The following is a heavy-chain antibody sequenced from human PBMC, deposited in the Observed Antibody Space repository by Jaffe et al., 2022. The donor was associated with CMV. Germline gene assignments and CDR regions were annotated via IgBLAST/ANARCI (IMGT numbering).Heavy chain of an antibody. CDR3: ARDPGHSSTYWAYYFDY. D-gene: IGHD6-19*01. CDR2: IIPIFGTP. V-gene: IGHV1-69*01. Sequence: QVQLVYSGTAVKMPGSSVKVSCKTSGGTSSHYAINWVRQAPGQGLEWMGGIIPIFGTPSYAQKFQDRVTITADESTDTVHMELSSLRSDDTAVYYCARDPGHSSTYWAYYFDYWSQGTLVTVSS. J-gene: IGHJ4*02. CDR1: GGTSSHYA.